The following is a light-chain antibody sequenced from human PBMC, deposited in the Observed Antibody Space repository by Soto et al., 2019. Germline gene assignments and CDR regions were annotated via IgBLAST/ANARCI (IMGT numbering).Light chain of an antibody. J-gene: IGKJ4*01. V-gene: IGKV3-20*01. CDR1: QGVSSTY. CDR3: QQYVAAPPTLI. CDR2: DGS. Sequence: EIVLTQSPGTLALSPGERATLSCRASQGVSSTYLAWFQKNPGQAPRLLVYDGSTRATAIPDRFSGSGSGTDFTLPISRLEPEAFAVYYWQQYVAAPPTLIFRGGTKVEFK.